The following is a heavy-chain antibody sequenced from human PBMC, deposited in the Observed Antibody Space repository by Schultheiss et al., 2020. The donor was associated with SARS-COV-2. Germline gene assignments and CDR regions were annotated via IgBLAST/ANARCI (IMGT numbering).Heavy chain of an antibody. D-gene: IGHD2-2*01. CDR1: GYSISSGYY. CDR3: ARDYCSSTSCYYYYGMDV. Sequence: SETLSLTCAVSGYSISSGYYWGWIRQPPGKGLEWIGSIYHSGSTYYNPSLKSRVTISVDTSKNQFSLKLSSVTAADTAVYYCARDYCSSTSCYYYYGMDVWGQGTTVTGSS. V-gene: IGHV4-38-2*02. CDR2: IYHSGST. J-gene: IGHJ6*02.